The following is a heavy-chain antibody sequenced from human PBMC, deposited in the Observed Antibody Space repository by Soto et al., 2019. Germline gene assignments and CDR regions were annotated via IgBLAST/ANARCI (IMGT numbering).Heavy chain of an antibody. CDR2: ISGSGGST. CDR3: AKGSTAMVIAIDY. D-gene: IGHD5-18*01. J-gene: IGHJ4*02. CDR1: GFTFSSYA. V-gene: IGHV3-23*01. Sequence: LRLSCAASGFTFSSYAMSWVRQAPGKGLEWVSAISGSGGSTYYADSVKGRFTISRDNSKNTLYLQMNSLRAEDTAVYYCAKGSTAMVIAIDYWGQGTLVTVSS.